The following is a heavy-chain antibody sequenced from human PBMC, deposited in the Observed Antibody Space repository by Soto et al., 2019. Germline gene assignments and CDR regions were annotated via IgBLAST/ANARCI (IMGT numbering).Heavy chain of an antibody. CDR1: GFSLTSSGVG. CDR2: IYWDGDR. V-gene: IGHV2-5*02. CDR3: AHRAPYNSYWDVGWFDP. Sequence: QITLKESGPTLLEPTQTLTLTCSFSGFSLTSSGVGVGWLRQAPGKALECLGIIYWDGDRRYNPSLRQRLTIPQDTPQNQAVLTLTYMQPVDPATYSCAHRAPYNSYWDVGWFDPWGQGTPVTVS. J-gene: IGHJ5*02. D-gene: IGHD1-20*01.